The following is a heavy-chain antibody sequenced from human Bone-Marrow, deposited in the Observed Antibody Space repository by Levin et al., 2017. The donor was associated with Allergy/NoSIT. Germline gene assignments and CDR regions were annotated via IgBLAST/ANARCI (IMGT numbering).Heavy chain of an antibody. CDR3: AKDKETLYVDYMDV. CDR2: ISGSGGST. D-gene: IGHD2-2*02. V-gene: IGHV3-23*01. Sequence: ASVKVSCAASGFTFSSYAMSWVRQAPGKGLEWVSAISGSGGSTYYADSVKGRFTISRDNSKNTLYLQMNSLRAEDTAVYYCAKDKETLYVDYMDVWGKGTTVTVSS. CDR1: GFTFSSYA. J-gene: IGHJ6*03.